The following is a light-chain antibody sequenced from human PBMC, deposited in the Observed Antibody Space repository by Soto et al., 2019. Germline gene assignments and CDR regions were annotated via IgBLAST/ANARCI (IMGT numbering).Light chain of an antibody. CDR2: GAS. CDR1: QSVSSN. Sequence: EIVMTQSPATLSVSPGERATLSCRASQSVSSNLAGYQQKPGQAPRLLIYGASTMATGIPARFSGSGSGTEFTLTISSLQSEDFAVYYCQQYNNWSPWTFGQGTKVEIK. J-gene: IGKJ1*01. CDR3: QQYNNWSPWT. V-gene: IGKV3-15*01.